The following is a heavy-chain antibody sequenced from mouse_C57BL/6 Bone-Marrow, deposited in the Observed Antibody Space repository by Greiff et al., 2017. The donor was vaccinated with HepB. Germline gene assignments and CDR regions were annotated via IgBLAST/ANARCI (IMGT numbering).Heavy chain of an antibody. Sequence: EVHLVESGEGLVKPGGSLKLSCAASGFTFSSYAMSWVRQTPEKRLEWVAYISSGGDYIYYADTVKGRFTISRDNARNTLYLQMSSLKSEDTAMYYCTRGNYSNHAMDYWGQGTSVTVSS. CDR2: ISSGGDYI. D-gene: IGHD2-5*01. V-gene: IGHV5-9-1*02. J-gene: IGHJ4*01. CDR3: TRGNYSNHAMDY. CDR1: GFTFSSYA.